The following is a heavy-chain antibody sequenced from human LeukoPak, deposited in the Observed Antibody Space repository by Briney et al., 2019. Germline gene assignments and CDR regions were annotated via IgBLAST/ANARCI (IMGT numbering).Heavy chain of an antibody. CDR1: GDSISRFY. CDR2: IYYSGST. Sequence: SETLSLTCTVSGDSISRFYWSWIRQPPGKGLEWIGDIYYSGSTDYNPSLKSRVTISVDRSKNQFSLKLSSVTAADTAVYYCAGNSSSVPFDYWGQGTLVTVSS. J-gene: IGHJ4*02. D-gene: IGHD6-6*01. V-gene: IGHV4-59*12. CDR3: AGNSSSVPFDY.